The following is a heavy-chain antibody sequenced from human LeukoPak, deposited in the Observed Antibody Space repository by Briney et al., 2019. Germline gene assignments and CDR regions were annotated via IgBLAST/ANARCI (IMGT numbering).Heavy chain of an antibody. CDR1: GGSISSYY. Sequence: SETLSLTCTVSGGSISSYYWSWIRQPPGKGLEWIGYIYYSGSTNYNPSLKSRVTISVDTSKNQFSLKLSSVTAADTAVYYCAVAYSGSYFRAFDIWGQGTMVTVSS. CDR3: AVAYSGSYFRAFDI. D-gene: IGHD1-26*01. CDR2: IYYSGST. J-gene: IGHJ3*02. V-gene: IGHV4-59*01.